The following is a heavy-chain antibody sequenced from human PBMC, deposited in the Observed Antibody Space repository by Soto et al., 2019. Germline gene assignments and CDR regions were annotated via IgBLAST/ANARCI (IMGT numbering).Heavy chain of an antibody. CDR1: GFTFIDHY. CDR2: TRNRVNGYTT. D-gene: IGHD3-22*01. V-gene: IGHV3-72*01. Sequence: PGGSLRLSCAASGFTFIDHYMDWVRQAPGKGLEWVGRTRNRVNGYTTEYAASVKGRFTISRDASKNSLYLQMNSLQTEDTAVYYCSINYYDTSGYSIDIWGQGTMVTVSS. J-gene: IGHJ3*02. CDR3: SINYYDTSGYSIDI.